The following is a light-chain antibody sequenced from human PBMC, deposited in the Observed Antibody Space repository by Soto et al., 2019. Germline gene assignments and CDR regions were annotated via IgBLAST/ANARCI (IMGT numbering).Light chain of an antibody. CDR1: SSDVGGHDY. CDR3: SSYTSSSTFV. Sequence: QPALTQPASVSGSPGQSITISCTGTSSDVGGHDYVSWYQQHPGKVPKLMIYEVSNRPSGVSNRFSGSKSGDTASLTISGLQAEDEADYYCSSYTSSSTFVFGTGTKVTVL. J-gene: IGLJ1*01. CDR2: EVS. V-gene: IGLV2-14*01.